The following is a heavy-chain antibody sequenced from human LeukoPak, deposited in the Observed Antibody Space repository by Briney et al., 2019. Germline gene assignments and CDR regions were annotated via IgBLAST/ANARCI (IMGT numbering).Heavy chain of an antibody. D-gene: IGHD3-10*01. V-gene: IGHV3-23*01. CDR1: GFPFSSFA. J-gene: IGHJ4*02. Sequence: GGSLRLSWAASGFPFSSFAMTWVRQAPGKGLEWVSTISGGGDSTYYASYADSVKGRFTLSRDNSKNTLYLQMNSLRAEDTAVYYCAKQRQDWFGELLPEYYFDYWGQGTLVTVSS. CDR3: AKQRQDWFGELLPEYYFDY. CDR2: ISGGGDST.